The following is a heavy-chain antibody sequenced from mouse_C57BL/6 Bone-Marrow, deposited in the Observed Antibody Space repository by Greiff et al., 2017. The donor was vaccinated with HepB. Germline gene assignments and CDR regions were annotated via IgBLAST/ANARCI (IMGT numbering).Heavy chain of an antibody. V-gene: IGHV1-15*01. Sequence: VKLMESGAELVRPGASVTLSCKASGYTFTDYEMHWVKQTPVHGLEWIGAIDPETGGTAYNQKFKGKAILTADKSSSTAYMELRSLTSEDSAVYYCYSGYAMDYWGQGTSVTVSS. J-gene: IGHJ4*01. CDR1: GYTFTDYE. CDR2: IDPETGGT. CDR3: YSGYAMDY. D-gene: IGHD6-1*01.